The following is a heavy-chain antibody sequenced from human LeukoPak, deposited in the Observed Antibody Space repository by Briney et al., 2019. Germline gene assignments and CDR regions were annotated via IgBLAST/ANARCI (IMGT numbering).Heavy chain of an antibody. D-gene: IGHD4-17*01. CDR1: GFTFSSYS. CDR2: ISSSSSYI. Sequence: QPGGSLRLSCAASGFTFSSYSMNWVRQAPGKGLEWVSSISSSSSYIYYADSVKGRFTISRDNAKNSLYLQMNSLRAEDTAVYYCASGIIDDYGDYYAFDYWGQGTLVTVSS. V-gene: IGHV3-21*01. J-gene: IGHJ4*02. CDR3: ASGIIDDYGDYYAFDY.